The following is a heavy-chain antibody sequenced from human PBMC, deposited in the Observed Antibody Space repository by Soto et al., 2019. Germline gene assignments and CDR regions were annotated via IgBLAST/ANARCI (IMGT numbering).Heavy chain of an antibody. Sequence: SVKVSCKASGYTFTSYAISWVRQAPGQGLEWMGGIIPIFGTANYAQKFQGRVTITADESTSTAYMELSSLRSEDTAVYYCARPTRFYYDSSGQSAWFDPWGQGTLVTVSS. J-gene: IGHJ5*02. D-gene: IGHD3-22*01. CDR2: IIPIFGTA. CDR3: ARPTRFYYDSSGQSAWFDP. V-gene: IGHV1-69*13. CDR1: GYTFTSYA.